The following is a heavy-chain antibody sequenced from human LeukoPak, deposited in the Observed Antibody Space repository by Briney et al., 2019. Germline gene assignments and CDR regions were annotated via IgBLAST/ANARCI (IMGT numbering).Heavy chain of an antibody. D-gene: IGHD3-16*02. CDR2: ISYDGSIK. J-gene: IGHJ4*02. V-gene: IGHV3-30-3*01. CDR3: AREITFGGVIVSSY. CDR1: GFTFSSCA. Sequence: PGRSLRLSCAASGFTFSSCAMHWVRQAPGKGLEWVAVISYDGSIKYYADSVKGRFTISRDNSKNTLYLQMNSLRAEDTAVYYCAREITFGGVIVSSYWGQGTLVTVSS.